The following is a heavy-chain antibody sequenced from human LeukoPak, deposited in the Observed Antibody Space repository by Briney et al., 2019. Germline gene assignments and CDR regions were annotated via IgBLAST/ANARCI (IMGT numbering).Heavy chain of an antibody. CDR1: GYTFTSYW. D-gene: IGHD3-10*01. V-gene: IGHV5-10-1*01. CDR2: IDPRDSFT. Sequence: GESLRISCEASGYTFTSYWISWVRHTPGKGLEWMARIDPRDSFTRYGPSFQGHVTISSDKSINTAYLHWSSLKASDPATYYCVRHYASGQDYWGQGTLVTVSS. J-gene: IGHJ4*02. CDR3: VRHYASGQDY.